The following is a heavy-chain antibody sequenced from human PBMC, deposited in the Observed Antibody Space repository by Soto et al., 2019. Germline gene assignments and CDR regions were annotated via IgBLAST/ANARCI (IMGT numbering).Heavy chain of an antibody. D-gene: IGHD6-19*01. J-gene: IGHJ6*02. CDR1: GSAISSSSYY. Sequence: QLQLQESGPGLVKPSGTLSLTCTVPGSAISSSSYYWGWIRQPPGKGLAWSGSIYYSGSTYYNPSLKNRVTRSVATSKNQFSVKRGSATSGGTAVDYGAGQWQVSYYDYGMVVWVQGTTVTVSS. CDR3: AGQWQVSYYDYGMVV. CDR2: IYYSGST. V-gene: IGHV4-39*01.